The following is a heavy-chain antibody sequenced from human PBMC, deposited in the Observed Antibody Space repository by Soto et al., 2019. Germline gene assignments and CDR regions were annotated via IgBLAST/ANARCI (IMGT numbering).Heavy chain of an antibody. CDR1: GFTFSSYA. CDR3: ASIAAAGTFPPSDS. V-gene: IGHV3-23*01. CDR2: ISGSGGST. Sequence: EVQLLESGGGLVQPGGSLRLSCAASGFTFSSYAMSWVRQAPGKGLEWVSAISGSGGSTYSADSVKGRFTISRDNAKITLYLQVNSLRAEDTAVYYCASIAAAGTFPPSDSWGQGTLVTFSS. D-gene: IGHD6-13*01. J-gene: IGHJ4*02.